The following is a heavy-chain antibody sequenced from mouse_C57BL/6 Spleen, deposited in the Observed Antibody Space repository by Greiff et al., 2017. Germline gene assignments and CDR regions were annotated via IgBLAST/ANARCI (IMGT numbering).Heavy chain of an antibody. D-gene: IGHD3-1*01. CDR3: ARIGATRYFDV. CDR1: GYAFSSYW. J-gene: IGHJ1*03. V-gene: IGHV1-80*01. Sequence: QVQLQQSGAELVKPGASVKISCKASGYAFSSYWMNWVKQRPGKGLEWIGQIYPGDGDTNYHGKIQGKATLTAYKSSCTTYMQLSSLTSEDSAVYFCARIGATRYFDVWGTGTTVTVSS. CDR2: IYPGDGDT.